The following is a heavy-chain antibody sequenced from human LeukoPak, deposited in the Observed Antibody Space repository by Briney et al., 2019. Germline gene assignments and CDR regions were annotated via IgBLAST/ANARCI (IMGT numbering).Heavy chain of an antibody. V-gene: IGHV3-74*01. Sequence: GGSLRLSCAASGFTFTSYWMHWVRQAPGKGLVWVSRINSDGSSTNYADSVKGRFTISRDNAKNTLYLQMNSLRAEDTAVYYCARESAYFDSSGYYDYFDYWGQGTLVTVSS. D-gene: IGHD3-22*01. CDR3: ARESAYFDSSGYYDYFDY. CDR2: INSDGSST. J-gene: IGHJ4*02. CDR1: GFTFTSYW.